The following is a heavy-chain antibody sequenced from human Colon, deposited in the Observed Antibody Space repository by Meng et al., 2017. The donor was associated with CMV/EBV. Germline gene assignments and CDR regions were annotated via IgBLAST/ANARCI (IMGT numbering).Heavy chain of an antibody. CDR1: GYTFTTFD. Sequence: ASVKVSCKASGYTFTTFDINWVRQATGQGPEWMGWMNPNSGNTGYAQKFQGRVTMTRNTSISAAYMELSSLTSDDTAVYYCARTLVPYGSLSGLVIPHFDFWGQGTLVTVSS. D-gene: IGHD3-10*01. V-gene: IGHV1-8*01. CDR2: MNPNSGNT. CDR3: ARTLVPYGSLSGLVIPHFDF. J-gene: IGHJ4*02.